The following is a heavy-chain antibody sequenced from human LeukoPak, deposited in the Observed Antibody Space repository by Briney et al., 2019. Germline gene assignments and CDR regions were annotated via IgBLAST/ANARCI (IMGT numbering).Heavy chain of an antibody. CDR3: ASGAGNWQTSKFDY. Sequence: ASVQVSCKASGYTFTGYFIHWVRQAPGQRLEWMGWINCNTGDTDYAQIFQGRITMTRDTSISTAYMELSRLRSDDTAVYYCASGAGNWQTSKFDYWGQGTLVTVSS. V-gene: IGHV1-2*02. J-gene: IGHJ4*02. CDR1: GYTFTGYF. CDR2: INCNTGDT. D-gene: IGHD1-1*01.